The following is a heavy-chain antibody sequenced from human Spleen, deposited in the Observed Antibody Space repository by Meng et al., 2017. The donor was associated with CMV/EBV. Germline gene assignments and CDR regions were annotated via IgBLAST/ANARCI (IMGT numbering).Heavy chain of an antibody. J-gene: IGHJ3*02. V-gene: IGHV4-34*01. CDR2: INHSGST. CDR1: GGSFSGYY. D-gene: IGHD5-12*01. CDR3: ARVSTGAGYDTFDI. Sequence: SETLSLTCAVYGGSFSGYYWSWIRQPPGKGLEWIGEINHSGSTNYNPSLKSRVTISVDTSKNQFSLKLSSVTAADTAVYYCARVSTGAGYDTFDIWGQGTMVTVS.